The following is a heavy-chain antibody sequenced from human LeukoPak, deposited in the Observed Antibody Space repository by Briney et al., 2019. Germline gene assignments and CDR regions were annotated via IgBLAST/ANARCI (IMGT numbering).Heavy chain of an antibody. Sequence: SETLSLTCTVSGGSISSSSYYWGWIRQPPGKGLEWIGSIYYSGSTYYNTALKSRVTMSVDTSNNQFSLRLSSVTAADTAVYYCARITYYYDSPPDWGQGTLVTVSS. V-gene: IGHV4-39*01. D-gene: IGHD3-22*01. CDR1: GGSISSSSYY. CDR3: ARITYYYDSPPD. J-gene: IGHJ4*02. CDR2: IYYSGST.